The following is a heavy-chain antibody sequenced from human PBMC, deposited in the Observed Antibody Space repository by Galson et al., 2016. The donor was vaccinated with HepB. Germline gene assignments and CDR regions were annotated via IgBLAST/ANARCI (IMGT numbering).Heavy chain of an antibody. CDR3: GSPGIDY. D-gene: IGHD3-10*01. J-gene: IGHJ4*02. CDR1: GFTFSSYW. Sequence: SLRLSCATSGFTFSSYWMTWVRQAPGEGLEWVANINQDGIEKYYVGSVKGRFTISKDIAKNSVFLQMNNLRAEDTAFYYCGSPGIDYWGQGTLVTVSS. V-gene: IGHV3-7*01. CDR2: INQDGIEK.